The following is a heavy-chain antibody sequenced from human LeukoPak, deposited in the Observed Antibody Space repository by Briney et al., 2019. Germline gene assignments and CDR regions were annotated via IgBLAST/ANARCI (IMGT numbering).Heavy chain of an antibody. V-gene: IGHV3-48*02. J-gene: IGHJ3*02. CDR3: ARSKVQGGYAFDI. Sequence: GGSLRLSCAASGFTFSSYSMNWVRQAPGKGLEWVSYISSSSSTIYYADSVKGRFTISRDNAKNSLYLQMNSLRDEDTAMYYCARSKVQGGYAFDIWGQGTMVTVSS. CDR1: GFTFSSYS. D-gene: IGHD3-10*01. CDR2: ISSSSSTI.